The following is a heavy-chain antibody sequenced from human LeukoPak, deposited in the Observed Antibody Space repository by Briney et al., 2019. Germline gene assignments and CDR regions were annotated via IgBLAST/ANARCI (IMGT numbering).Heavy chain of an antibody. V-gene: IGHV4-4*09. J-gene: IGHJ5*02. Sequence: SETLSLTCTVSGGSISSYYWSWIRQPPGKGLEWIGYIYTSGSTNYNPSLKSRVTISVDTSKNQFSLKLSSVTAADTAVYYCARFRSSSYNWFDLWGQGTLVTVSS. CDR3: ARFRSSSYNWFDL. CDR2: IYTSGST. D-gene: IGHD6-6*01. CDR1: GGSISSYY.